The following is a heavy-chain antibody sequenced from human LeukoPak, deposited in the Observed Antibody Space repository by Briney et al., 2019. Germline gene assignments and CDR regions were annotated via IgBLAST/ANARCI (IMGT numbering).Heavy chain of an antibody. CDR2: ISGRGGRT. CDR3: AKSTWFDYFDY. Sequence: GGSLRLSCAASGFTFSSYAMSWVRQAPGKGLEWVSAISGRGGRTYYADSVKGRFTISRDNSENTLYLQMNRLRADDTAIYYCAKSTWFDYFDYWGQGTLVTVSS. D-gene: IGHD3-9*01. V-gene: IGHV3-23*01. CDR1: GFTFSSYA. J-gene: IGHJ4*02.